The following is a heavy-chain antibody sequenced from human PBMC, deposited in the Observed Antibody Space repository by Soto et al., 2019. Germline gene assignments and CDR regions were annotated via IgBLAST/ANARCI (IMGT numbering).Heavy chain of an antibody. CDR3: ARIADCSTTSCSFPSRFHIRGYYYYYGLDV. V-gene: IGHV1-45*02. J-gene: IGHJ6*02. CDR2: ITPFNGNT. CDR1: GYTLTYRY. Sequence: SPVKAYCNPSGYTLTYRYLHWAQQAPGQALEWMGWITPFNGNTNDAQKSQDRVTITRDRSMSTAYMEMSSLRSDDTAVYYCARIADCSTTSCSFPSRFHIRGYYYYYGLDVCGQGTTVTVSS. D-gene: IGHD2-2*01.